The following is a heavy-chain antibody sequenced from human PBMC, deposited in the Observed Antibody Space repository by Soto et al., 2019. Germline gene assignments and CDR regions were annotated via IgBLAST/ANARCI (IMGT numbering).Heavy chain of an antibody. CDR3: ARDRDDSSGFNWFDP. J-gene: IGHJ5*02. CDR2: ISGSGANP. D-gene: IGHD3-22*01. V-gene: IGHV3-21*01. CDR1: GFTFSTFS. Sequence: PGGSLRLSCAASGFTFSTFSMSWVRQAPGKGLEWVSVISGSGANPYYADSVKGRFTISRDNAKNSLYLQMNSLRAEDTAVYYCARDRDDSSGFNWFDPWGQGTLVTVSS.